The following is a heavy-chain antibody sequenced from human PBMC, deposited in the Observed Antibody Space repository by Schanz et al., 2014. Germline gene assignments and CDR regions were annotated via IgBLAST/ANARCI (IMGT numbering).Heavy chain of an antibody. CDR1: GFTFSDYY. CDR2: IWYDENNK. Sequence: VQLLDSGGGLVQPGGSLRLSCAASGFTFSDYYMSWIRQAPGKGLEWVAVIWYDENNKYYADSVKGRFTMSRDNSKNTLYLQMNSLRAEDTAVYYCARANYRRKINFDYWGRGTLVTVSS. J-gene: IGHJ4*02. V-gene: IGHV3-33*08. D-gene: IGHD3-10*01. CDR3: ARANYRRKINFDY.